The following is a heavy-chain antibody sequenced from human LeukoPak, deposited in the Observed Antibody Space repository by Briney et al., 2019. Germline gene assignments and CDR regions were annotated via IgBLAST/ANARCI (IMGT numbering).Heavy chain of an antibody. CDR3: ASTGYSYGYNWFDP. D-gene: IGHD5-18*01. CDR2: INPNSGGT. V-gene: IGHV1-2*02. Sequence: ASVKVSCKASGYAFTGYYMHWVRQAPGQGLEWMGWINPNSGGTNYAQKFQGRVTMTRDTSISTAYMELSRLRSDDTAVYYCASTGYSYGYNWFDPWGQGTLVTVSS. CDR1: GYAFTGYY. J-gene: IGHJ5*02.